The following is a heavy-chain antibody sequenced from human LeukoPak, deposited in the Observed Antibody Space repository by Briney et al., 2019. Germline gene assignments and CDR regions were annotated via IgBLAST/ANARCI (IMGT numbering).Heavy chain of an antibody. J-gene: IGHJ6*03. D-gene: IGHD4-17*01. CDR2: ISYDGSNK. Sequence: GGSLRLSCAASGFTFSSYGMHWVRQAPGKGLEWVAVISYDGSNKYYADSVKGRFTISRDNSKNTLYLQMNSLRAEDTAVYYCAKGADYEPYYYYYYMDVWGKGTTVTVSS. CDR3: AKGADYEPYYYYYYMDV. V-gene: IGHV3-30*18. CDR1: GFTFSSYG.